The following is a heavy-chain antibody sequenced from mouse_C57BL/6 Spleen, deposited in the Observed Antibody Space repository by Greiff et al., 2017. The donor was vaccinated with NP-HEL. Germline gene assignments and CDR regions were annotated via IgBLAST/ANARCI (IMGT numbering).Heavy chain of an antibody. CDR2: ISDGGSYT. D-gene: IGHD1-1*01. J-gene: IGHJ3*01. CDR1: GFTFSSYA. CDR3: ARDHYYGSSYAWFAY. V-gene: IGHV5-4*01. Sequence: EVQGVESGGGLVKPGGSLKLSCAASGFTFSSYAMSWVRQTPEKRLEWVATISDGGSYTYYPDNVKGRFTISRDNAKNNLYLQMSHLKSEDTAMYYCARDHYYGSSYAWFAYWGQGTLVTVSA.